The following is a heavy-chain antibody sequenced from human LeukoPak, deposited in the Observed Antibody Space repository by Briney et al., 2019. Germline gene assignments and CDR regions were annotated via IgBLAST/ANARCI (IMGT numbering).Heavy chain of an antibody. V-gene: IGHV3-23*01. CDR1: GFTFSSYA. D-gene: IGHD3-16*01. CDR3: ARDLGEAGY. CDR2: ISGSGGST. Sequence: GGSLRLSCAASGFTFSSYAMSWVRQAPGKGLEWVSAISGSGGSTYYADSVKGRFTISRDNAKNSLYLQMNSLRAEDTAVYYCARDLGEAGYWGQGTLVTVSS. J-gene: IGHJ4*02.